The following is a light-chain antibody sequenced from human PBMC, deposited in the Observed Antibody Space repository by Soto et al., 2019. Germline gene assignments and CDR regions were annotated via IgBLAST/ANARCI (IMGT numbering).Light chain of an antibody. CDR2: LAS. CDR3: MQALQTPT. J-gene: IGKJ4*01. CDR1: QSPLHSDGYNY. Sequence: EIVMTQSALSLPVTPGEPASISCRSSQSPLHSDGYNYLAWYLQKPGHSPQLLIDLASSRASGVPDRFSGSGSGTDFTLKISRVEAEDVGVYYCMQALQTPTFGGGTKVDI. V-gene: IGKV2-28*01.